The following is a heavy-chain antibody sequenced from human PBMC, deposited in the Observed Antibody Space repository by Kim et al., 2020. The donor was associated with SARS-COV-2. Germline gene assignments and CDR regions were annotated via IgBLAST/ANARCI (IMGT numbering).Heavy chain of an antibody. CDR2: IYYSGST. D-gene: IGHD6-19*01. J-gene: IGHJ4*02. CDR3: ARRETGYSSGWYVL. CDR1: GGSISSYY. V-gene: IGHV4-59*08. Sequence: SETLSLTCTVSGGSISSYYWSWIRQPPGKGLEWIGYIYYSGSTNYNPSLKSRVTISVDTSKNQFSLKLSSVTAADTAVYYCARRETGYSSGWYVLWGQGT.